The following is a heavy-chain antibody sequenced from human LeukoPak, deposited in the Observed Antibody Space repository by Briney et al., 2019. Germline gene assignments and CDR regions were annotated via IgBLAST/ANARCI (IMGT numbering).Heavy chain of an antibody. CDR2: IIPTFGTA. Sequence: SVKVSCKASGGTFSSYAISWVRQAPGQGLEWMGGIIPTFGTANYAQKFQGRVTITADESTSTAYMELSSLRSEDTAVYYCASGDYIGGSINWFDPWGQGTLVTVSS. D-gene: IGHD4-17*01. CDR1: GGTFSSYA. J-gene: IGHJ5*02. CDR3: ASGDYIGGSINWFDP. V-gene: IGHV1-69*13.